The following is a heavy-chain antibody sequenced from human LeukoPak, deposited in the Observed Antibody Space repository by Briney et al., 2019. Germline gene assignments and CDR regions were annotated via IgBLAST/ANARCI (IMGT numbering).Heavy chain of an antibody. V-gene: IGHV1-24*01. Sequence: ASVKVSCKVSGYTLTELSMHWVRLAPGKGLEWMGGFDPEDGETIYAQKFQGRVTMTEDTSTDTAYMELSSLRSEDTAVYYCATERSGSYYNGDAAFDIWGQGTMVTVSS. CDR2: FDPEDGET. J-gene: IGHJ3*02. CDR1: GYTLTELS. CDR3: ATERSGSYYNGDAAFDI. D-gene: IGHD3-10*01.